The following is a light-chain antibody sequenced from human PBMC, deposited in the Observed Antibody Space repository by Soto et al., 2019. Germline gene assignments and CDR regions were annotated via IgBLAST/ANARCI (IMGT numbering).Light chain of an antibody. J-gene: IGKJ1*01. CDR1: QSISSN. CDR2: GAS. V-gene: IGKV3-15*01. Sequence: EIVLTQSPGTLSVSPGDSATLSCRASQSISSNLAWYQQKPGQSPRLLIYGASSRATGVPVRFSGSGSGVAFTLTISGLQSEDFAVYHCQQYNQWPGTFGQGTKVDIK. CDR3: QQYNQWPGT.